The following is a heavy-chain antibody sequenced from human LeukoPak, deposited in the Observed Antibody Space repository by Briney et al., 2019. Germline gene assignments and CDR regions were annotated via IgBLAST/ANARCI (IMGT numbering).Heavy chain of an antibody. D-gene: IGHD3-22*01. Sequence: ASVKVSCKASGYTFTSYGINWVRQAPGQGLEWMGWISAYNGNTNYAQKLQGRVTMTTDTSTSTAYMELRSLRSDDTAVYYCARDIVDYYDSSGVYYFDYWGQGTLVTVSS. V-gene: IGHV1-18*01. CDR3: ARDIVDYYDSSGVYYFDY. CDR1: GYTFTSYG. CDR2: ISAYNGNT. J-gene: IGHJ4*02.